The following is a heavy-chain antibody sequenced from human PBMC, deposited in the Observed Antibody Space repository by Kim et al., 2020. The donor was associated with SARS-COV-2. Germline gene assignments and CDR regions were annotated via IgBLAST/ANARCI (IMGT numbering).Heavy chain of an antibody. D-gene: IGHD3-22*01. J-gene: IGHJ4*02. CDR3: AKDKPPGEYYYDSSGYFDY. Sequence: GGSLRLSCAASGFTFSSYGMHWVRQAPGKGLEWVAVISYDGSNKYYADSVKGRFTISRDNSKNTLYLQMNSLRAEDTAVYYCAKDKPPGEYYYDSSGYFDYWGQGTLVTVSS. V-gene: IGHV3-30*18. CDR2: ISYDGSNK. CDR1: GFTFSSYG.